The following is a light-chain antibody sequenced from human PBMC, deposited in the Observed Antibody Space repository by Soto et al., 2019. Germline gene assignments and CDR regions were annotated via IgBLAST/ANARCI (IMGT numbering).Light chain of an antibody. Sequence: DIVMTQSPDSLAVSLGERATINCKSSQSVLYSSNNKNYLAWYQQKPGQPPKLLIYWASTRESWVPDRFSGSGSGTDFTLYISSLQAEDVAVYYCQQYYSTPWTFGQGTKVEIK. CDR3: QQYYSTPWT. CDR2: WAS. J-gene: IGKJ1*01. V-gene: IGKV4-1*01. CDR1: QSVLYSSNNKNY.